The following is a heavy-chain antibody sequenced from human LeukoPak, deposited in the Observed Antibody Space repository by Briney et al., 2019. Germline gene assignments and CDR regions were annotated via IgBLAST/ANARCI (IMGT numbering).Heavy chain of an antibody. CDR1: GYSISSGYY. D-gene: IGHD3-10*01. J-gene: IGHJ6*03. CDR3: ARSGSYYYYMDV. CDR2: MYHSGGT. V-gene: IGHV4-38-2*01. Sequence: SETLSLTCAVSGYSISSGYYWGWLRQPPGKGLEWIGSMYHSGGTYYNPSLKSRVTISVDTSKNQLSLKLSSVTAADTAMYYCARSGSYYYYMDVWGQGTTVTVSS.